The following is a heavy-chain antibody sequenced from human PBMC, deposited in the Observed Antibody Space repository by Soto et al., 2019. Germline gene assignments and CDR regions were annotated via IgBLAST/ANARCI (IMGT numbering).Heavy chain of an antibody. V-gene: IGHV5-51*01. J-gene: IGHJ4*02. D-gene: IGHD5-18*01. CDR2: IYPGDSDT. CDR1: GYTFRDYW. Sequence: GESLKISCKGSGYTFRDYWIAWVRQMPGKSLECMGIIYPGDSDTRYSPSFQGQVIISADKSLSTAYLQWSSLKASDTAIYYCARGKQLPTYFDFWGQGTLVTSPQ. CDR3: ARGKQLPTYFDF.